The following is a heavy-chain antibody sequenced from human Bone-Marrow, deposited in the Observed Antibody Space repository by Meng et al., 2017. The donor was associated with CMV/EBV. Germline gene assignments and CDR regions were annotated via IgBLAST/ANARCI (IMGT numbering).Heavy chain of an antibody. CDR3: ASISSSIAVDY. CDR1: GFTVSSNY. CDR2: IYSGGST. D-gene: IGHD6-6*01. Sequence: GESLKISCAASGFTVSSNYMSWVRQAPGKGLEWVSVIYSGGSTYYADSVKGRFTISRDNSKNTLYLQMNSLRAEDTAVYYCASISSSIAVDYWGQGTLVTVSS. J-gene: IGHJ4*02. V-gene: IGHV3-53*05.